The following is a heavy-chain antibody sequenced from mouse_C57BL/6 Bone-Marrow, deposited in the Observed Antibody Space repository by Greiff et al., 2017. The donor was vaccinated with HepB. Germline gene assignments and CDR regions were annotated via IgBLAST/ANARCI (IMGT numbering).Heavy chain of an antibody. Sequence: DVKLVESGGGLVQPGESLKLSCESNEYEFPSHDMSWVRKTPEKRLELVAAINSDGGSTYYPDTMERRFIISRDNTKKTLYLQMSSLRSEDTALYYCARRGYYGSSPHWYFDVWGTGTTVTVSS. CDR2: INSDGGST. CDR1: EYEFPSHD. CDR3: ARRGYYGSSPHWYFDV. D-gene: IGHD1-1*01. V-gene: IGHV5-2*03. J-gene: IGHJ1*03.